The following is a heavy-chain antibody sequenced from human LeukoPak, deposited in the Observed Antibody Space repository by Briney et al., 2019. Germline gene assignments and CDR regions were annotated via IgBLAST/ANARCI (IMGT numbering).Heavy chain of an antibody. Sequence: GSLRLSCAASGFTFSSYAMHWVRQAPGKGLEWVAVISYDGSNKYYAASVKGRFTISRDNSKNTLYLQMNSLRAEDTAVYYCARDSRYYFDYWGQGTLVTVSS. D-gene: IGHD6-25*01. V-gene: IGHV3-30-3*01. CDR1: GFTFSSYA. CDR3: ARDSRYYFDY. J-gene: IGHJ4*02. CDR2: ISYDGSNK.